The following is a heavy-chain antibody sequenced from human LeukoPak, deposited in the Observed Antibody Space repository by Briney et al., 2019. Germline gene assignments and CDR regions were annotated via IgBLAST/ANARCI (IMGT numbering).Heavy chain of an antibody. CDR2: INLDGSEK. D-gene: IGHD2-15*01. CDR3: ARRYCGEGRCYKFDY. CDR1: GFAFSNYW. J-gene: IGHJ4*02. Sequence: SGGSLRLSCAASGFAFSNYWMSWVRQTPGKGLEWVASINLDGSEKYYVDSVKGRFTISRDNAKNSLLLQINSLRAEDTALYYCARRYCGEGRCYKFDYWGQGTLVTVSS. V-gene: IGHV3-7*01.